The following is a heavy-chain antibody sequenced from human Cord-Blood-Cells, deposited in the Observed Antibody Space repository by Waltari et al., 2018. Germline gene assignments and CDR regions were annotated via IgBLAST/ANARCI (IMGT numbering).Heavy chain of an antibody. Sequence: QVQLVESGGGVVQPGRSLRLSCAASGFTFSSYGMHWVRQAPGKGMEWVAVIVYDGSNKYYADSVKGRFTISRDNSKNTRYLQMNSLRAEDTAVYYCATPLSGDGAYYFDYWGQGTLVTVSS. CDR3: ATPLSGDGAYYFDY. D-gene: IGHD7-27*01. CDR1: GFTFSSYG. J-gene: IGHJ4*02. V-gene: IGHV3-33*01. CDR2: IVYDGSNK.